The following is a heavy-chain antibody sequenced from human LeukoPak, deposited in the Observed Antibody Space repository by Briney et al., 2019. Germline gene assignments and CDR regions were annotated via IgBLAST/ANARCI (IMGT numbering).Heavy chain of an antibody. CDR3: ARDPTTSQGSDAFDI. Sequence: GGSLRLSCAASGFTFSSYAMSWVRQAPGKGLEWVANIKPDGSEKYYVDSAKGRFTISRDNAKNSLNLQMSSLRAEDTAVYYCARDPTTSQGSDAFDIWGQGTRVTVSS. D-gene: IGHD1-1*01. J-gene: IGHJ3*02. CDR1: GFTFSSYA. CDR2: IKPDGSEK. V-gene: IGHV3-7*01.